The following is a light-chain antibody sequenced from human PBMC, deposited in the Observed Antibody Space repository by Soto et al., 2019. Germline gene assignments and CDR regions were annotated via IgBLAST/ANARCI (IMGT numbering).Light chain of an antibody. Sequence: QSALTQPASVSGSPGQSITISCTGTSSNVGNFNVVSWYQQHPGKAPKVIIYDVSERPSGVSHRFSGSKSGNTASLTISGLQAEDEADYYCCSYAGSGTNVFGTGTKATVL. V-gene: IGLV2-23*02. CDR2: DVS. CDR3: CSYAGSGTNV. J-gene: IGLJ1*01. CDR1: SSNVGNFNV.